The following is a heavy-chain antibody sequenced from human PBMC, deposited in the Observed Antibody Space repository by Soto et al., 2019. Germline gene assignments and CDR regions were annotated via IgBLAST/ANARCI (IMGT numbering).Heavy chain of an antibody. D-gene: IGHD6-6*01. J-gene: IGHJ6*02. CDR2: IDPSDSYT. CDR3: ATTLRQYSSPNYYGMDV. V-gene: IGHV5-10-1*01. CDR1: GYSFTSYW. Sequence: RGESLKISCKGSGYSFTSYWISWVRQMPGKGLEWMGRIDPSDSYTNYSPSFQGHVTISADKSISTAYLQWSSLKASDTAMYYCATTLRQYSSPNYYGMDVWGQGTTVTVSS.